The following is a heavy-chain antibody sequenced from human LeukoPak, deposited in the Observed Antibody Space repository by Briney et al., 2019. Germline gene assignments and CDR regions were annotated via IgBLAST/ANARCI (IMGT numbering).Heavy chain of an antibody. Sequence: ASVKVSCKVSGYTFTGYYMHWVRQAPGQGLEWMGWINPNSGGTNYAQKFQGRVTMTRDTSISTAYMELSRLRSDDTAVYYCARVPYCSSTSCYKKWFDPWGQGTLVTVSS. CDR1: GYTFTGYY. V-gene: IGHV1-2*02. CDR2: INPNSGGT. J-gene: IGHJ5*02. CDR3: ARVPYCSSTSCYKKWFDP. D-gene: IGHD2-2*02.